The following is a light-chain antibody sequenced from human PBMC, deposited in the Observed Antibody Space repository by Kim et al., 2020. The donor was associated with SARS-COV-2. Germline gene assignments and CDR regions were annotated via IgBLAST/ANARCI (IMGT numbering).Light chain of an antibody. CDR3: QQYGSSPWT. CDR1: QSVSSSY. CDR2: GAS. Sequence: SPGERATLSCTASQSVSSSYLAWYHQKPGQAPRLLIYGASSRATGIPDRFSGSGSGTDFTLTISRLEPEDFAVYYCQQYGSSPWTFVQGTKVDIK. J-gene: IGKJ1*01. V-gene: IGKV3-20*01.